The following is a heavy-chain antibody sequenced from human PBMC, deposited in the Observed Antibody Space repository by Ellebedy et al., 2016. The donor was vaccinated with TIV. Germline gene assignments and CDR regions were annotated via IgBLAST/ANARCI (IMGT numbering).Heavy chain of an antibody. V-gene: IGHV3-53*01. CDR2: IYSGGGT. Sequence: GESLKISCVASGFTVITNYMSWVRQAPGKGLEWVSVIYSGGGTQYTDSVKGRFTISRDNSKNTLYLQMNDLRAEDTAVYYCARDLYGDFWSGYSIWGQGTTVTVS. CDR1: GFTVITNY. D-gene: IGHD3-3*01. CDR3: ARDLYGDFWSGYSI. J-gene: IGHJ6*02.